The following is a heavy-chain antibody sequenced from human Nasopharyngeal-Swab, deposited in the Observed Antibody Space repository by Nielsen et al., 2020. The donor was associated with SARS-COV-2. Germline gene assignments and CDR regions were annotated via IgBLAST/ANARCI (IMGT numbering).Heavy chain of an antibody. CDR3: ARGEDGGLDDAFDI. CDR1: GDSVSRKSAA. V-gene: IGHV6-1*01. Sequence: SETLSLTCAISGDSVSRKSAAWNWIRQSPSRGLEWLGRTYYRSKWYNDYAVSVKSRITINPDTSKNQFSLQLNSVTPEDTAVYYCARGEDGGLDDAFDIWGQGTMVTVSS. J-gene: IGHJ3*02. CDR2: TYYRSKWYN. D-gene: IGHD3-16*01.